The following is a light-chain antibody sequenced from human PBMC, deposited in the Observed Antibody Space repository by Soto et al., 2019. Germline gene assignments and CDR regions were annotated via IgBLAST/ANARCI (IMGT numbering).Light chain of an antibody. CDR1: SSDVGGYSY. V-gene: IGLV2-11*01. Sequence: QSVLTQPHSVSGSPGQSVTISCTGTSSDVGGYSYVSWYQQHPGKAPQLIIYDVTERPSGVPARFSGSKSGNTASLTISVLQAEDEADYYCCSYTGSYSYVFGIGTKVTV. J-gene: IGLJ1*01. CDR3: CSYTGSYSYV. CDR2: DVT.